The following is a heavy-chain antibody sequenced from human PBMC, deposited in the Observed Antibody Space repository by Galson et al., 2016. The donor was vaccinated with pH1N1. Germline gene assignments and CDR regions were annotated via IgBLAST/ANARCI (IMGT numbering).Heavy chain of an antibody. Sequence: TLSLTCTVSGGSISSGSYYWSWIRQPAGKGLEWIGYIYTSGSTSYNPSLKSRVTMSVDTSKNQFTLKLTSVTAAATAVYYCARGLAVAGTFYFDYWGQGTLVTVSS. D-gene: IGHD6-19*01. V-gene: IGHV4-61*09. CDR2: IYTSGST. CDR3: ARGLAVAGTFYFDY. J-gene: IGHJ4*02. CDR1: GGSISSGSYY.